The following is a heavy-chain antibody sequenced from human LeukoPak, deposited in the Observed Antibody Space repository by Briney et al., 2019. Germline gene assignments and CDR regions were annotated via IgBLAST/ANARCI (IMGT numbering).Heavy chain of an antibody. Sequence: SETLSLTCAVYGGSFSGHYWSWIRQPPGKGLEWIGEINHSGSTNYNPSLKSRVTISVDTSKNQFSLKLSSVTAADTAVYYCARAGRSYQLLKSQGIDYWGQGTLVTVSS. CDR1: GGSFSGHY. D-gene: IGHD2-2*01. CDR2: INHSGST. CDR3: ARAGRSYQLLKSQGIDY. V-gene: IGHV4-34*01. J-gene: IGHJ4*02.